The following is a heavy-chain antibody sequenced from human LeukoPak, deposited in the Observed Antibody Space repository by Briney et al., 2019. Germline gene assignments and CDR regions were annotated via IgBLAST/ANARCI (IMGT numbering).Heavy chain of an antibody. CDR1: GFTFDDYG. J-gene: IGHJ4*02. V-gene: IGHV3-20*01. CDR3: AREYCSSTSCYFGY. Sequence: GGSLRLSCAASGFTFDDYGMSWVRQAPGKGLEWVSGINWNGGGTGYADSVKGRFTISRDNAKNSLYLQMNSLRAEDTALYHCAREYCSSTSCYFGYWGQGTLVTVSS. D-gene: IGHD2-2*01. CDR2: INWNGGGT.